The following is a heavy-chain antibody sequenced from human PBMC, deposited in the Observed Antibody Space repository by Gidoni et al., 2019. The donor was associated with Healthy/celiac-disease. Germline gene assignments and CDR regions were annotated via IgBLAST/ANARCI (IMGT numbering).Heavy chain of an antibody. V-gene: IGHV4-39*01. Sequence: QLQLQESGPGLVKPSETLSLTCTVSGGSISSSSYYWGGIRQPPGKGLEWIGIIYYSGSTYYNPSRKSRVTISVDTSKNQFSLKLSSVTAADTAVYYCARHSYDSSGYYPGAFDIWGQGTMVTVSS. CDR1: GGSISSSSYY. CDR3: ARHSYDSSGYYPGAFDI. D-gene: IGHD3-22*01. J-gene: IGHJ3*02. CDR2: IYYSGST.